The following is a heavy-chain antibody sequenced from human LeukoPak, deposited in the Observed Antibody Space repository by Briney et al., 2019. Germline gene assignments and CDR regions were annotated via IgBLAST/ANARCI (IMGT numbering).Heavy chain of an antibody. CDR1: GGSFSGYY. CDR3: ARAMKTTRAISGVYSYHYYMDV. V-gene: IGHV4-34*01. J-gene: IGHJ6*03. D-gene: IGHD1-7*01. CDR2: INHSGST. Sequence: SETLSLTCVVYGGSFSGYYWSWIRQSPGTGLEWIGDINHSGSTKYNPSLKSRVTISLDTSKTQFSLKLSSVTAADTGVYYCARAMKTTRAISGVYSYHYYMDVWGRGTTLTVSS.